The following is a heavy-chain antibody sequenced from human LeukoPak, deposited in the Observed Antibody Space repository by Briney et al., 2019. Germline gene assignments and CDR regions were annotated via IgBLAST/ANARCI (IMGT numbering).Heavy chain of an antibody. CDR1: GGSISSGDYY. V-gene: IGHV4-30-4*01. D-gene: IGHD3-22*01. J-gene: IGHJ3*02. Sequence: PSQTLSLTCTVSGGSISSGDYYWSWIRQPPGKGLEWIGYIYYSGSTYYNPSLKSRVTISVDTSKNQFSLKLSSVTAADTAVYYCARAPYYYDSPDAFDIWGQGTMVTVSS. CDR2: IYYSGST. CDR3: ARAPYYYDSPDAFDI.